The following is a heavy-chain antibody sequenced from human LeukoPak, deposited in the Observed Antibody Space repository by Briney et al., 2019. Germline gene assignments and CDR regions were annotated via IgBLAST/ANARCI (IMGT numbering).Heavy chain of an antibody. CDR1: GGTFSSYA. CDR3: ARGPRLFGDFNY. Sequence: ASVKVSCKASGGTFSSYAISWVRQAPGQGLEWMGRIIPILGIANYAQKFQGRVTITADKSTSTAYMELGSLRSEDTAIYYCARGPRLFGDFNYWGQGTLVTVSS. CDR2: IIPILGIA. D-gene: IGHD2-21*01. J-gene: IGHJ4*02. V-gene: IGHV1-69*04.